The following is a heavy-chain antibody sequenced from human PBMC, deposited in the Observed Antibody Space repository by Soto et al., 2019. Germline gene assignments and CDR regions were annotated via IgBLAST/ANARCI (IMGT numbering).Heavy chain of an antibody. CDR1: GGSVSSGGYY. V-gene: IGHV4-61*08. J-gene: IGHJ4*02. D-gene: IGHD6-6*01. Sequence: SETLSLTCTVSGGSVSSGGYYWSWIRQPPGKGLEWIGYTHYSGSTDYNPSLKSRVTISVDTSKNQFSLKLSSVTAADTAVYYCARVDVRVSARRYFDYWGQGTLVTSPQ. CDR3: ARVDVRVSARRYFDY. CDR2: THYSGST.